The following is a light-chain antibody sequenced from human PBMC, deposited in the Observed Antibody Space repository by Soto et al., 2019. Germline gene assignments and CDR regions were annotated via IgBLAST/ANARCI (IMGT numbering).Light chain of an antibody. CDR1: QSVSSSY. J-gene: IGKJ2*01. CDR2: GAS. V-gene: IGKV3-20*01. CDR3: QQYGSSLWT. Sequence: EIVLTQSPGTLSLSPGERATLSCRASQSVSSSYLAWYQQKPGQAPRLLIYGASSRATGIPDRFSGSGSGTDSTLTISRLEPEDFAVYYCQQYGSSLWTFGQGTKPEIK.